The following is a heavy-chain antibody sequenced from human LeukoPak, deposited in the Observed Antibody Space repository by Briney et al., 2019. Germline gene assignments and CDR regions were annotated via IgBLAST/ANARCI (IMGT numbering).Heavy chain of an antibody. V-gene: IGHV3-23*01. D-gene: IGHD3-22*01. CDR2: ISGSGGST. CDR3: ARDPSYYDSSGSTPFDY. CDR1: GFTFSSYA. Sequence: GGSLRLSCAASGFTFSSYAMSWVRQAPGKGLEWVSAISGSGGSTYYADSVKGRFTISRDNAKNSLYLQMNSLRAEDTAVYYCARDPSYYDSSGSTPFDYWGQGTLVTVSS. J-gene: IGHJ4*02.